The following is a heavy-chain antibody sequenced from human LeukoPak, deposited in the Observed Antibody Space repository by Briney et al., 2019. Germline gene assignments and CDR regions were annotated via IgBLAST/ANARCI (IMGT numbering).Heavy chain of an antibody. CDR2: ISGSGGST. V-gene: IGHV3-23*01. CDR3: ANSLYSSGYAFDI. J-gene: IGHJ3*02. D-gene: IGHD6-25*01. CDR1: GFTVSSNY. Sequence: PGGSLRLSCAASGFTVSSNYMSWVRQAPGKGLEWVSVISGSGGSTYYADSVKGRFTISRDNSKNTLYLQMNSLRAEDTAVYYCANSLYSSGYAFDIWGQGTMVTVSS.